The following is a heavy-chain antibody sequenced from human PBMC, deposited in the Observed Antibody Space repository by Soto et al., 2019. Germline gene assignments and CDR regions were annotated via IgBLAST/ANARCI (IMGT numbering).Heavy chain of an antibody. D-gene: IGHD3-10*01. V-gene: IGHV3-48*04. CDR1: GFTFSSYS. J-gene: IGHJ6*02. CDR3: VRERGLSSFYGMDV. CDR2: ISSSSSTI. Sequence: PGGSLRLSCAASGFTFSSYSMNWVRQAPGKGLEWVSYISSSSSTIYYADSVKGRFTISRDNARNSLYLQMNSLRAEDTAVYYCVRERGLSSFYGMDVWGQGTTVTVSS.